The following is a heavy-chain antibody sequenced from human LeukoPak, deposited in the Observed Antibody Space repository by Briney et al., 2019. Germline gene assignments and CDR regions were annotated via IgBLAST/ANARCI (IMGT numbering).Heavy chain of an antibody. Sequence: GGSLRLSCGASGFTVSSNYMAWVRQAPGKGLEWVSVIHTGGSTYYADSVKGRFTISRDNSKNTLHLQMNSLRAEDTAVYYCASRIAAAGVDYWGQGTLVTVSS. V-gene: IGHV3-53*01. CDR3: ASRIAAAGVDY. D-gene: IGHD6-13*01. CDR1: GFTVSSNY. CDR2: IHTGGST. J-gene: IGHJ4*02.